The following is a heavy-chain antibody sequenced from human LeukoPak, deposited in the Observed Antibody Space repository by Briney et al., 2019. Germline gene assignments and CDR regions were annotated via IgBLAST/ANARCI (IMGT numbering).Heavy chain of an antibody. V-gene: IGHV1-69*02. D-gene: IGHD6-13*01. CDR2: IMPFLDVA. Sequence: SVKVSCKASGDTFNDYTFSWVRQAPGQGLEWMGRIMPFLDVANYAQKFQGRVTITADKSTSTTYMELSSLRSEDTAVYYCAKTVPSSGFAVDYWGQGSLVTVSS. CDR1: GDTFNDYT. CDR3: AKTVPSSGFAVDY. J-gene: IGHJ4*02.